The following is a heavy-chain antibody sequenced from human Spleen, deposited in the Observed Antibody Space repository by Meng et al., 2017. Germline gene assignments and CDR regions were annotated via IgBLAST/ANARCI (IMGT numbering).Heavy chain of an antibody. D-gene: IGHD5-18*01. V-gene: IGHV4-59*10. CDR3: ARYAHTGLDAFDI. Sequence: SETLSLTCAVSGGSISSSYWSWIRQPAGKGPEYIGRIYTSGSTNYNPSLKSRVAMSIDTSRNQFSLKLSSVTAADTAVYYWARYAHTGLDAFDIWGQGTMVTVSS. J-gene: IGHJ3*02. CDR1: GGSISSSY. CDR2: IYTSGST.